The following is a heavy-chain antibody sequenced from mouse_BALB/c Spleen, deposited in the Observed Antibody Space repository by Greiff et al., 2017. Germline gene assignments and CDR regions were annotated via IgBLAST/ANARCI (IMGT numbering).Heavy chain of an antibody. J-gene: IGHJ4*01. CDR3: TRRGWLLPDYYAMDY. V-gene: IGHV1-7*01. CDR2: INPSTGYT. Sequence: QVQLQQSGAELAKPGASVKMSCKASGYTFTSYWMHWVKQRPGQGLEWIGYINPSTGYTEYNQKFKDKATLTADKSSSTAYMQLSSLTSEDSAVYYCTRRGWLLPDYYAMDYWGQGTSVTVSS. CDR1: GYTFTSYW. D-gene: IGHD2-3*01.